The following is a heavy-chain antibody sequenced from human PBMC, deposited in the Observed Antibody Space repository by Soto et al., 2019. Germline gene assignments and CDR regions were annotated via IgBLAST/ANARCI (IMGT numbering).Heavy chain of an antibody. CDR3: AKEPVGPDWYFDL. Sequence: GGSLRLSCAASGFTFRSYAMSWVRQAPGKGLEWVSGISGSGISTHYADSVKGRFTVSRDNSKNTLYLQMNSLRAEDTAVYNCAKEPVGPDWYFDLWGRGTPVTSPQ. CDR1: GFTFRSYA. V-gene: IGHV3-23*01. CDR2: ISGSGIST. J-gene: IGHJ2*01.